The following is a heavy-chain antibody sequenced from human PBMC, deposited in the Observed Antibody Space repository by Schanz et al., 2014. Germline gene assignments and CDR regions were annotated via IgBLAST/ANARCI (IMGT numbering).Heavy chain of an antibody. V-gene: IGHV3-74*02. CDR1: GFTFSSYW. CDR3: ARPALWCGDNCFDP. CDR2: IKSDGSST. J-gene: IGHJ5*02. Sequence: EVQLVESGGGLVQPGGSLRLSCAASGFTFSSYWMHWVRQVPGKGLVWVSRIKSDGSSTSYADSVKGRFTISRDNAKITLYLQMNSLRAEDTAVYYCARPALWCGDNCFDPWGQGTLVTVSS. D-gene: IGHD2-15*01.